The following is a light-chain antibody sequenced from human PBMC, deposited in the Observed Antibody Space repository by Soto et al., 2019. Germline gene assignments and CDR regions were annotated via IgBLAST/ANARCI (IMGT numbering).Light chain of an antibody. J-gene: IGKJ4*01. V-gene: IGKV3-15*01. Sequence: EIVMTHSPAFLSVSPGERVILSCRASQSVFSNLAWYQQKPGQAPRLLIYSASARVTGIPARFSGSGSGTEFTLTISSLQSEDFAVYYCQQYHNWPPLTFGGGTKVDIK. CDR2: SAS. CDR1: QSVFSN. CDR3: QQYHNWPPLT.